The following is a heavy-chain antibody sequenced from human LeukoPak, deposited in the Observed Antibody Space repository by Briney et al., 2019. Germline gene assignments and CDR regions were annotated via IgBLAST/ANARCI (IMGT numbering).Heavy chain of an antibody. D-gene: IGHD3-3*01. CDR2: TNPSGGST. CDR1: GYTFTSYY. J-gene: IGHJ6*02. V-gene: IGHV1-46*01. Sequence: ASVKVSCKASGYTFTSYYMHWVRQAPGQGLEWMGITNPSGGSTSYAQKFQGRVTMTRDTSTSTVYMELSSLRSEDTAVYYCASVRGDYYYGMDVWGQGTTVTVSS. CDR3: ASVRGDYYYGMDV.